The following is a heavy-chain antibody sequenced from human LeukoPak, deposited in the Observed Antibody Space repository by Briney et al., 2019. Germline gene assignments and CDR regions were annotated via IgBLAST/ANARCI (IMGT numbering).Heavy chain of an antibody. CDR1: GYTFTSYY. CDR3: ARGGFAGFLPDSSGYYYSG. CDR2: INPSGGST. D-gene: IGHD3-22*01. J-gene: IGHJ4*02. Sequence: ASVKVSCKASGYTFTSYYMHWVRQAPGQGLEWMGIINPSGGSTSYAQKFQGRVTMTRDTSTSTVYMELSGLRSGDTAVYYCARGGFAGFLPDSSGYYYSGWGQGTLVTVSS. V-gene: IGHV1-46*01.